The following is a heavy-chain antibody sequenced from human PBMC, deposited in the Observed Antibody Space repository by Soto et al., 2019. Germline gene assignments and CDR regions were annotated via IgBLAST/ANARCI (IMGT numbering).Heavy chain of an antibody. CDR3: AKLGYCSGGSCFAFDI. J-gene: IGHJ3*02. V-gene: IGHV5-10-1*01. CDR1: GYSFTSYW. CDR2: IDPSDSYT. D-gene: IGHD2-15*01. Sequence: HGESLKISCKGSGYSFTSYWISWVRQMPGKGLEWMGRIDPSDSYTNYSPSFQGHVTISGDKSISTAYLQWSSLKASDTAMYYCAKLGYCSGGSCFAFDIWGQGTMVTVSS.